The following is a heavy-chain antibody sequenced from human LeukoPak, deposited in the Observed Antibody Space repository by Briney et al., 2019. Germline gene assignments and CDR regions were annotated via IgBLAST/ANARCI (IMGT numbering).Heavy chain of an antibody. V-gene: IGHV1-69*05. CDR1: GGTFSSYA. CDR2: IIPIFGTA. J-gene: IGHJ5*02. D-gene: IGHD6-13*01. CDR3: ARAGYSSSWYVGGWFDP. Sequence: SVEVSCKASGGTFSSYAISWVRQAPGQGLEWMGGIIPIFGTANYAQKFQGRVTITTDESTSTAYMELSSLRSEDTAVYYCARAGYSSSWYVGGWFDPWGQGTLVTVSS.